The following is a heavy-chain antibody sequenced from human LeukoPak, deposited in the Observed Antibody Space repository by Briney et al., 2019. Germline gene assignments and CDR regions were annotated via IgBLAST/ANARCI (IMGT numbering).Heavy chain of an antibody. CDR2: IYYSGST. V-gene: IGHV4-59*01. J-gene: IGHJ4*02. CDR3: ARAVGGDGSGSL. D-gene: IGHD3-10*01. Sequence: SETLSLTCTVSGGSISSYYWSWIRQPPGKGLEWIGYIYYSGSTNYNPSLKSRVTISVDTSKNQFSLKLTSVTAADTAVYYCARAVGGDGSGSLWGPGTLVTVSS. CDR1: GGSISSYY.